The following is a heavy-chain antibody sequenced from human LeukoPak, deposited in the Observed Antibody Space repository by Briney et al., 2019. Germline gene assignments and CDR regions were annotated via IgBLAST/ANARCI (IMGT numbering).Heavy chain of an antibody. V-gene: IGHV1-8*01. D-gene: IGHD3-10*01. CDR1: GYTFTSYD. CDR3: ARGLKKPPLWFGELLSGGTDY. J-gene: IGHJ4*02. CDR2: MNPNSGNT. Sequence: ASVKVSCKASGYTFTSYDINWVRQATGQGLEWMGWMNPNSGNTGYAQKFQGRVTMTRNTSISTAYMELSSLRSEDTAVYYCARGLKKPPLWFGELLSGGTDYWGQGTLVTVSS.